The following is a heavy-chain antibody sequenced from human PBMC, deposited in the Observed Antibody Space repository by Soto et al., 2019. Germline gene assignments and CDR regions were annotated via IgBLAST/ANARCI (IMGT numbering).Heavy chain of an antibody. CDR3: ARANDYSNYVHFDY. D-gene: IGHD4-4*01. CDR1: GFTFSSYA. V-gene: IGHV3-30*04. Sequence: GGSLRLSCAASGFTFSSYAMHWVRQAPGKGLEWVAVISYDGSNKYYADSVKGRFTISRDNSKNTLYLQMNSLRAEDTAVYYCARANDYSNYVHFDYWGQEPWSPSPQ. J-gene: IGHJ4*01. CDR2: ISYDGSNK.